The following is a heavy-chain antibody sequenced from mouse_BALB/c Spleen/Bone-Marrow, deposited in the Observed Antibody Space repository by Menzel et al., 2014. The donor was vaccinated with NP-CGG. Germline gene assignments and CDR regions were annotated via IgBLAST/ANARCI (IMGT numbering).Heavy chain of an antibody. J-gene: IGHJ2*01. CDR2: INPSNGRT. D-gene: IGHD4-1*02. V-gene: IGHV1S81*02. CDR3: TSPQLGRDY. CDR1: GYTFTSYW. Sequence: QVQLQQSGAELMKPGASVKLSCKASGYTFTSYWMYWVKQRPGQGLEWIGEINPSNGRTDYNEKFKTKATLTVDSSSSTAYMQLSSLTSEDSAVYYCTSPQLGRDYWGQGATLTVSS.